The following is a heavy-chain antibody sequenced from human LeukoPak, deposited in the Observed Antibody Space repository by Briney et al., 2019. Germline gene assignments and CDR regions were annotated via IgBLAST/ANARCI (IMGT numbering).Heavy chain of an antibody. D-gene: IGHD4-17*01. Sequence: SETLSLTCVVSGDSVSSTNYYWGWIRQPPGKGLEWIGTTHYSGNTYYNPSLKSRVTISLDTSKNQFSLRLNSVTAADTAVYYCAREGAYRTYGDYSPFDFWGQGTLVTVSS. CDR2: THYSGNT. CDR1: GDSVSSTNYY. J-gene: IGHJ5*01. V-gene: IGHV4-39*07. CDR3: AREGAYRTYGDYSPFDF.